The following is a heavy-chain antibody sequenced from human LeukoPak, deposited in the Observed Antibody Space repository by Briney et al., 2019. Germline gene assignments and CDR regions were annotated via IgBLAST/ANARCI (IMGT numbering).Heavy chain of an antibody. D-gene: IGHD6-13*01. J-gene: IGHJ4*02. CDR3: ARAVHSSSALDY. CDR1: GGSISSYY. CDR2: NYYSGIT. V-gene: IGHV4-59*01. Sequence: SETLSLTCTVSGGSISSYYWSWIRQPPGRGPEWIGYNYYSGITNYNPSLKSRVTISVDTSKNQFSLKLSSVTTADTAVYYCARAVHSSSALDYWGQGILVIVSS.